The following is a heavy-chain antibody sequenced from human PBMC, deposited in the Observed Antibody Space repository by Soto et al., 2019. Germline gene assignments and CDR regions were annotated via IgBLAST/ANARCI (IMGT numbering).Heavy chain of an antibody. Sequence: ASVKVSCKTSGGTFSSYAISWVRQAPGEGLEWMGIINPSGGSTNDAQKFQGRVTMTRGTSTSTVYMELSSLRSEDTAVYYCARVRGYSDSSGYLTSGYFAFVDWGQVTLVTVSS. CDR1: GGTFSSYA. CDR2: INPSGGST. D-gene: IGHD3-22*01. V-gene: IGHV1-46*01. CDR3: ARVRGYSDSSGYLTSGYFAFVD. J-gene: IGHJ4*02.